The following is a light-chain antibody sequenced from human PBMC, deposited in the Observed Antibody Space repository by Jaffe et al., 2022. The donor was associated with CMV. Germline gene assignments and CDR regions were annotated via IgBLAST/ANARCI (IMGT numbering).Light chain of an antibody. CDR2: AAS. CDR1: QSISSY. J-gene: IGKJ1*01. Sequence: DIQMTQSPSSLSASVGDRVTITCRASQSISSYLNWYQQKPGKAPKLLIYAASSLQSGVPSRFSGSGSGTDFTLTISSLQPEDFATYYCQQSYSTPPGIRTFGQGTKVEIK. CDR3: QQSYSTPPGIRT. V-gene: IGKV1-39*01.